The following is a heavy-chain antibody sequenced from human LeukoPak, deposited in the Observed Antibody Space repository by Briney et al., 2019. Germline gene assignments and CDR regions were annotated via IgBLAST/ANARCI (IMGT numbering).Heavy chain of an antibody. CDR2: IYTSGST. D-gene: IGHD3-10*01. CDR3: ARAYYYGSGSPVLAFDI. J-gene: IGHJ6*04. Sequence: SETLSLTCTVSGGSISSYYWSWIRQPPGKGLEWIGRIYTSGSTNYNPSLKSRVTISVDTSKNQFSLKLTSVTAADTAVYYCARAYYYGSGSPVLAFDIWGKGTTVTVSS. V-gene: IGHV4-4*08. CDR1: GGSISSYY.